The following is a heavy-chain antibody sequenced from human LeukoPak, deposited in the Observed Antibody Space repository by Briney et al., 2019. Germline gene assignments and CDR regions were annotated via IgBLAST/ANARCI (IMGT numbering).Heavy chain of an antibody. D-gene: IGHD3-10*01. J-gene: IGHJ4*02. CDR3: ARDPGFGTHFDY. Sequence: PGRSLRLSCAASGFTFSSYAMHWVRQAPGKGLEWVAVISYDGSNKYYADSVKGRFTISRDNSKNTLYQQMNSVRAEDTAVYYCARDPGFGTHFDYWGQGTLVTVSS. CDR2: ISYDGSNK. V-gene: IGHV3-30*01. CDR1: GFTFSSYA.